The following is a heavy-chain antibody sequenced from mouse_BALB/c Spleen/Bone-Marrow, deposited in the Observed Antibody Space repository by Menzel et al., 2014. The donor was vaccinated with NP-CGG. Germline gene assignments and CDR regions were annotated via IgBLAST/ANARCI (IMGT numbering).Heavy chain of an antibody. V-gene: IGHV3-5*02. J-gene: IGHJ2*01. CDR2: IYYSGTI. CDR3: ARYYGNYSDY. Sequence: EVQLQQSGPGLVKPSQTVSLTCTVTGISITTGNYRWSWIRQFPGNKLEWIGYIYYSGTITYNPSLTSRTTITRDTSKNQFFLEMNSLTAEDTATYYCARYYGNYSDYWGQGTTLTVSS. D-gene: IGHD2-1*01. CDR1: GISITTGNYR.